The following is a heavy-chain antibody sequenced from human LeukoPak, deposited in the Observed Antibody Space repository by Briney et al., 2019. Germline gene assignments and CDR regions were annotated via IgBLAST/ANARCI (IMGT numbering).Heavy chain of an antibody. CDR2: VELSGRT. J-gene: IGHJ4*02. CDR1: GGAISSTNW. CDR3: AREGGPYRPLDH. Sequence: SSETLPLTCGVSGGAISSTNWWTWVRQPPGEGLEWIGEVELSGRTNYNPSLESRVTISVDMSANHISLKLTSVAAAHTAVYYCAREGGPYRPLDHSGQGTLVTVSS. V-gene: IGHV4-4*02.